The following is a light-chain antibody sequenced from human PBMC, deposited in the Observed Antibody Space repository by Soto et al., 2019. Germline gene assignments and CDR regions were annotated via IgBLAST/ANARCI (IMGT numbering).Light chain of an antibody. CDR3: QEYKSAP. CDR1: QSISAW. J-gene: IGKJ2*01. Sequence: DIQMTQSPSTLSASVGDRFTITCRASQSISAWLAWYQQIPGRDPKLLIYDASTLQSGVASRFSGSGSGTEFILTISSLQPDDAAKYYCQEYKSAPFGQGTKLQIK. CDR2: DAS. V-gene: IGKV1-5*01.